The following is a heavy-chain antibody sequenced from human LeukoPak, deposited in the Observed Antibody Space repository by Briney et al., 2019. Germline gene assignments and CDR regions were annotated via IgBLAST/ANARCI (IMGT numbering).Heavy chain of an antibody. D-gene: IGHD1-14*01. CDR2: ISAYNGNT. CDR1: GYTFTSYG. CDR3: ARVGTNRNYGHNKTFDY. V-gene: IGHV1-18*01. Sequence: GASVKVSCKASGYTFTSYGISWVRQAPGQGLEWMGWISAYNGNTNYAQKLQGRVTMTTDTSTSTAYMELRSLRSDDTAVYYCARVGTNRNYGHNKTFDYWGQGTLVTVSS. J-gene: IGHJ4*02.